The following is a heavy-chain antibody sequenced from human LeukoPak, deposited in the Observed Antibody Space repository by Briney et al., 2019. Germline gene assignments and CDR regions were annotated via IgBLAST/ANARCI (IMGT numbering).Heavy chain of an antibody. CDR2: ISYDGSNK. CDR1: GFTFSSYG. CDR3: AMYSSAWYAVY. V-gene: IGHV3-30*03. Sequence: GGSLRLSCAASGFTFSSYGMHWVRQAPGKGLEWVAVISYDGSNKYYADSVKGRFTISRDNSKNTLYLQMNSLRAEDTAVYYCAMYSSAWYAVYWGQGTLVTVSS. D-gene: IGHD6-19*01. J-gene: IGHJ4*02.